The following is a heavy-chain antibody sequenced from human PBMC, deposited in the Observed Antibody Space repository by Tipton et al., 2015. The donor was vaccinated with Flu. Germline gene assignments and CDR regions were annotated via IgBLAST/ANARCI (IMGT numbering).Heavy chain of an antibody. J-gene: IGHJ3*02. Sequence: TLSLTCTVSGGSISSSSYYWGWIRQPPGKGLEWIGSIYYSGNTYYNPSLKSRVTISIYTSNNQFSLKLSSVTAADTAVYYCARNLGGGAFDIWGQGTMVTVSS. V-gene: IGHV4-39*07. CDR1: GGSISSSSYY. CDR3: ARNLGGGAFDI. D-gene: IGHD3-10*01. CDR2: IYYSGNT.